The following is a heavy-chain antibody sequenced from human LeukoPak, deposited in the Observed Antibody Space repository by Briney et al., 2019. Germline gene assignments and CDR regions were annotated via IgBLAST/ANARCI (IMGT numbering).Heavy chain of an antibody. CDR2: INPSGGST. CDR3: AREGRDGQDAFDI. J-gene: IGHJ3*02. CDR1: GYTFTSYY. V-gene: IGHV1-46*01. Sequence: ASVKVSCKASGYTFTSYYMHWVRQAPGQGLEWMGIINPSGGSTSYAQKFQGRVTMTRDMSRSTVYMELSSLRSEDTAVYYCAREGRDGQDAFDIWGQGTMVTVSP. D-gene: IGHD5-24*01.